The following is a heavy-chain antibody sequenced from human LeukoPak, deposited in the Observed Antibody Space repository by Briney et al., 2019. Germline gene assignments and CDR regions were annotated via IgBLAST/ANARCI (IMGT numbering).Heavy chain of an antibody. D-gene: IGHD6-19*01. Sequence: LRVSCKASGYTFTRSTISSGRQTPGQGRERMWWISAYNGNTNYAQKLQGRVTMTTDTSTSTAYIELRSLRSDDTAVYYCARDLAVAGTSYYYYMDVWGKGTTVTVSS. V-gene: IGHV1-18*01. CDR3: ARDLAVAGTSYYYYMDV. CDR2: ISAYNGNT. CDR1: GYTFTRST. J-gene: IGHJ6*03.